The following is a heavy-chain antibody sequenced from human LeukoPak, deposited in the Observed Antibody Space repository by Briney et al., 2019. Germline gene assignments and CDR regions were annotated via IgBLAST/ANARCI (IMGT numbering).Heavy chain of an antibody. CDR1: GFSLTNYG. D-gene: IGHD2-2*01. CDR2: IGVYGDYI. CDR3: AKDQTTSWQIHS. J-gene: IGHJ4*02. V-gene: IGHV3-23*01. Sequence: GGSLRLSCADSGFSLTNYGMSWVRQAPGKGLEWVSHIGVYGDYIEYADSVKGRFTISRDNSKNTLYLQMNSLRVEDTAVYFCAKDQTTSWQIHSWGQGTLVTVSS.